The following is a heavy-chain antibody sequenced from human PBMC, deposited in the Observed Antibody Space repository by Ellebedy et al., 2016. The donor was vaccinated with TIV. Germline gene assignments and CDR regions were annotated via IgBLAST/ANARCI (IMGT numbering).Heavy chain of an antibody. CDR2: IYHSGTT. V-gene: IGHV4-38-2*02. J-gene: IGHJ6*02. D-gene: IGHD6-19*01. CDR1: GYSISSGYY. CDR3: AREPNSSGWPGYYYYGMDV. Sequence: SETLSLXXTVSGYSISSGYYWGWIRQPPGKGLEWIGSIYHSGTTYYNPSLKSRVTISVDTSKNQFSLKLSSVTAADTAVYYCAREPNSSGWPGYYYYGMDVWGQGTTVTVSS.